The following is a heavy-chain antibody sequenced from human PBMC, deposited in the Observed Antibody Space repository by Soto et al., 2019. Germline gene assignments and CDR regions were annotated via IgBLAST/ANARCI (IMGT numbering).Heavy chain of an antibody. CDR3: ARDGSMITFGGAYRYTDYYDAFDI. CDR2: IIPIFGTA. D-gene: IGHD3-16*02. J-gene: IGHJ3*02. V-gene: IGHV1-69*13. Sequence: SVKVSCKDSGGTFSSYAISWVRQAPGKGLQWMGGIIPIFGTANYAQKFQGRVTITADESTSTAYMELSSLRSEDTAVYYCARDGSMITFGGAYRYTDYYDAFDIWG. CDR1: GGTFSSYA.